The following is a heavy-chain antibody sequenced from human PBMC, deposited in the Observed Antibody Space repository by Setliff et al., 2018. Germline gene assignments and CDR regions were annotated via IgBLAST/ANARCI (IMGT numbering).Heavy chain of an antibody. CDR1: DYTFTDYG. J-gene: IGHJ3*02. V-gene: IGHV1-18*01. CDR2: ISAYNGRT. D-gene: IGHD1-26*01. CDR3: ARASGGNSVEDGFDI. Sequence: VASVKVSCKASDYTFTDYGIYWVRQAPGQGLEWMGWISAYNGRTNYAEKFHARVTMTTDTATSTAYMELRSLKSDDTAVYYCARASGGNSVEDGFDIWGQGTMVTVSS.